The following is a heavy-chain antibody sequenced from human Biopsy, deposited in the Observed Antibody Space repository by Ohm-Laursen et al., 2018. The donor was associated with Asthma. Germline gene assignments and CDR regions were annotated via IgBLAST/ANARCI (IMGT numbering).Heavy chain of an antibody. V-gene: IGHV1-24*01. CDR3: ASDFPKDYVRYNFQF. Sequence: ATVKISCKLSGYSLTDLSMHWVRQAPGQGPEWMGGHDHEEGGTVNAWRFQGRVTMTEDTSTDTAYMELSSLSSDDTAVYYCASDFPKDYVRYNFQFWGQGTLVTVSS. CDR2: HDHEEGGT. CDR1: GYSLTDLS. J-gene: IGHJ4*02. D-gene: IGHD4-17*01.